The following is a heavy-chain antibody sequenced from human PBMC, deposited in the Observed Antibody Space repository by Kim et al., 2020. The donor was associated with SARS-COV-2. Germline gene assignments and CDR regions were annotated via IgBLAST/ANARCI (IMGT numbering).Heavy chain of an antibody. V-gene: IGHV4-30-4*01. Sequence: SETLSLTCTVSGGSISSGDYYWSWIRQPPGKGLEWIGYIYYSGSTYYNPSLKSRVTISVDTSKNQFSLKLSSVTAADTAVYYCARSPAYSNYDPHYFDYWGQGTLVTVSS. CDR3: ARSPAYSNYDPHYFDY. CDR2: IYYSGST. CDR1: GGSISSGDYY. D-gene: IGHD4-4*01. J-gene: IGHJ4*02.